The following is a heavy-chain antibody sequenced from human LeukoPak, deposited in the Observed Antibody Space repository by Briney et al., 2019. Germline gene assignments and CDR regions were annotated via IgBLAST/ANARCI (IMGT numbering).Heavy chain of an antibody. J-gene: IGHJ4*02. CDR3: ARDKGHAAAASLYYFDY. D-gene: IGHD6-13*01. CDR2: IIPILGIA. Sequence: SVKVSCKASGGTFSSYAISWVRHAPGQGLGWMGRIIPILGIANYAQKFQGRVTITADKSTSTAYMELSSLRSEDTAVYYCARDKGHAAAASLYYFDYWGQGTLVTVSS. V-gene: IGHV1-69*10. CDR1: GGTFSSYA.